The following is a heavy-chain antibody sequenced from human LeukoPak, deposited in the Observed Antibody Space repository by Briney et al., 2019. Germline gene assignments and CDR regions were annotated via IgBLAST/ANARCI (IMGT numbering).Heavy chain of an antibody. J-gene: IGHJ4*02. CDR3: ARGQTLTF. V-gene: IGHV3-7*01. Sequence: GGSLRLSCAASGFTFSSYSMNWVRQAPGKGLEWVANINQDGSKKFYVDSVKGRFTISRDNAKNALYLQMNSLRAEDTGVYFCARGQTLTFWGQGTLVTASS. CDR2: INQDGSKK. CDR1: GFTFSSYS.